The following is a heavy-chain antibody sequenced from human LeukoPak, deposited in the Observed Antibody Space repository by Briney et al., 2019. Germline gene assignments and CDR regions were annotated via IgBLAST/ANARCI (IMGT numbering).Heavy chain of an antibody. CDR2: IFSSGST. CDR3: TRGWTEFDY. Sequence: SETLSLTCTVSGGSISSYYWNWIRQPAGKGLEWIGRIFSSGSTSYNPSLKSRVTMSVDTSKNQFSLYLTSVTAADTAVYYCTRGWTEFDYWGQGALVTVSS. J-gene: IGHJ4*02. V-gene: IGHV4-4*07. CDR1: GGSISSYY. D-gene: IGHD1-14*01.